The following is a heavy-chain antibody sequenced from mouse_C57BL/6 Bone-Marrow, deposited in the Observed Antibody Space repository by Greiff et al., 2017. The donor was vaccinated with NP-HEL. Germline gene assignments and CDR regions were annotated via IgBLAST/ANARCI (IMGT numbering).Heavy chain of an antibody. CDR1: GYAFSSSW. CDR3: ARWGDGSSYWYFDG. CDR2: IYPGDGDT. J-gene: IGHJ1*03. V-gene: IGHV1-82*01. D-gene: IGHD1-1*01. Sequence: QVQLQQSGPELVKPGASVKISCKASGYAFSSSWMNWVKQRPGKGLEWIGRIYPGDGDTNYNGKFKGKATLTADKSSSTAYMQLSSLTSEDSAVYFCARWGDGSSYWYFDGWGTGTTVTVSS.